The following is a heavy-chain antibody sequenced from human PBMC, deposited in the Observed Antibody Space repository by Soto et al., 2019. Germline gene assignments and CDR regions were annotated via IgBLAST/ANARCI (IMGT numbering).Heavy chain of an antibody. CDR2: IYSTGSS. V-gene: IGHV4-61*08. D-gene: IGHD1-26*01. Sequence: SETLSLTCTVSDDSIRSADYYWGWIRQPPGKGLEWIGYIYSTGSSNQNPSLRDRVAVSADASKNQFYLTLTSMTAADTAVYYCARGERKVNWRPYFDTWGQGIQVTVSS. J-gene: IGHJ5*02. CDR1: DDSIRSADYY. CDR3: ARGERKVNWRPYFDT.